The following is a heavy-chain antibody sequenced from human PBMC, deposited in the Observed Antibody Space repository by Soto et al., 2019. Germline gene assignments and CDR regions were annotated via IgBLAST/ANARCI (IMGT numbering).Heavy chain of an antibody. J-gene: IGHJ6*02. CDR1: GYTFTGYY. V-gene: IGHV1-2*04. D-gene: IGHD4-17*01. Sequence: GASVKVSCKASGYTFTGYYMHWVRQAPGQGLEWMGWINPNSGGTNYAQKFQGWVTMTRDTSISTAYMELSRLRSDDTAVYYCARDYGGSYYYYGMDVWGQGTTVTVSS. CDR3: ARDYGGSYYYYGMDV. CDR2: INPNSGGT.